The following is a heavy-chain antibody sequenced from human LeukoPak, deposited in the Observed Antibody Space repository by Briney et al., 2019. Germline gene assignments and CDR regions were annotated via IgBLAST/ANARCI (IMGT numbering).Heavy chain of an antibody. CDR1: GFTFSSYE. CDR3: AKLGGRGVIWCLECRYMDV. V-gene: IGHV3-23*01. Sequence: RGGSLRLSCAASGFTFSSYEMNWVRQAPGKGLEWVSAISGSGGSTYYADSVKGRFTISRDNSKNTLYLQMNSLRAEDTAVYYCAKLGGRGVIWCLECRYMDVWGKGTTVTVSS. J-gene: IGHJ6*03. D-gene: IGHD3-10*01. CDR2: ISGSGGST.